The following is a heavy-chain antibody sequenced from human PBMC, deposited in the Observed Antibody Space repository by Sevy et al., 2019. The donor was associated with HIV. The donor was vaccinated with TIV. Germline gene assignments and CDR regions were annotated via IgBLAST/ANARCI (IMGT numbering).Heavy chain of an antibody. V-gene: IGHV3-66*01. CDR2: IYSDGST. CDR3: ARGKSGYGYGLDY. CDR1: GFPVSSNY. J-gene: IGHJ4*02. Sequence: GGSLRLSCAASGFPVSSNYMSWVRQAPGKGVEWVSVIYSDGSTYHADSVKGRFTISRDNSKNTLYLQMNSLRVEDTAVYYCARGKSGYGYGLDYWGQGTLVTVSS. D-gene: IGHD5-18*01.